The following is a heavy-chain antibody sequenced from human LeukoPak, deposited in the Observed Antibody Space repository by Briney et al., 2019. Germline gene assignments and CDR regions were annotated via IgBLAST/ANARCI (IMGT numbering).Heavy chain of an antibody. V-gene: IGHV3-15*01. CDR2: IKSKTDGGTV. J-gene: IGHJ4*02. CDR1: GFTFSNVW. CDR3: TKDHGSGSYYFDH. D-gene: IGHD3-10*01. Sequence: GGSLRLSCAASGFTFSNVWMSWVRQAPGEGLEWVGRIKSKTDGGTVDYAAPVKGRFTISRDDLKNTLYLEMNSLKTEDTGVYYCTKDHGSGSYYFDHWGQGTLVTVSS.